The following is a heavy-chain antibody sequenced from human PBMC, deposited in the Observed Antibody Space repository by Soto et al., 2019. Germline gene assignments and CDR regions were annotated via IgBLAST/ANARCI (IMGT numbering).Heavy chain of an antibody. CDR1: GGSFSGYY. V-gene: IGHV4-34*01. CDR2: INHSGST. D-gene: IGHD5-18*01. Sequence: QVQLQQWGAGLLKPSETLSLTCAVYGGSFSGYYWSWIRQPPGKGLEWIGEINHSGSTNYNPSLKSRVTISVDTSKNEFSLKLSSVSAADTAVYYCARGDGYSLNNWIDPWGQGTLVTVSS. J-gene: IGHJ5*02. CDR3: ARGDGYSLNNWIDP.